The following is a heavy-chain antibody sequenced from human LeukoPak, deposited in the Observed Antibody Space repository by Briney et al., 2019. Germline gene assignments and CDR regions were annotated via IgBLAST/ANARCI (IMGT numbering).Heavy chain of an antibody. J-gene: IGHJ3*02. CDR3: ARGVVGDKTFDI. Sequence: GGSLRLSCAASGFIFPSYAMHWVRQAPGKGLEWVSTISGSGANTYYADSVKGRFTISRDNSKNTLYVQLNSLRAEDTAIFYCARGVVGDKTFDIWGQGTMVTVSS. V-gene: IGHV3-23*01. D-gene: IGHD1-26*01. CDR1: GFIFPSYA. CDR2: ISGSGANT.